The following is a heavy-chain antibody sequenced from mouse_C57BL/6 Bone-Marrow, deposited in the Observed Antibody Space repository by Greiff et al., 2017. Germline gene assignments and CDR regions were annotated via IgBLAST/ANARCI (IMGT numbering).Heavy chain of an antibody. CDR2: IYPRDGST. Sequence: VHLVESGPELVKPGASVTLSCKASGYTFTSYDINWVKQRPGQGLEWIGWIYPRDGSTKYNEKFKGKATVTVDTSSSTAYMELHSLTSEDAAVYFCARDYGSSYWYFDVWGTGTTVTVSS. D-gene: IGHD1-1*01. CDR3: ARDYGSSYWYFDV. V-gene: IGHV1-85*01. J-gene: IGHJ1*03. CDR1: GYTFTSYD.